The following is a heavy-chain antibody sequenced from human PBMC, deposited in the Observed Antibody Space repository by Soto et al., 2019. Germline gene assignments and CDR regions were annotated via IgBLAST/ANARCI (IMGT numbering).Heavy chain of an antibody. D-gene: IGHD2-2*01. CDR1: GGTFSSYA. Sequence: SVKVSCKASGGTFSSYAISWVRRAPGQGLEWMGGIIPIFGTANYAQKFQGRVTITADESTSTAYMELSSLRSEDTAVYYCARGRAIVVVPAAMRRSPDAFDIWGQGTMVTVSS. V-gene: IGHV1-69*13. J-gene: IGHJ3*02. CDR2: IIPIFGTA. CDR3: ARGRAIVVVPAAMRRSPDAFDI.